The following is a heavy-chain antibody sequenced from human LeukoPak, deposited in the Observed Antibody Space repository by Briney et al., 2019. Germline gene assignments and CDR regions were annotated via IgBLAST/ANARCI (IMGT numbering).Heavy chain of an antibody. CDR3: ARARGSGWYYFDY. Sequence: GGSLRLSCAASGXTVSSNYMSWVRQAPGKGQEWVSLIYSGGSTYYADSVKDRFFISRDNSKNTLYLQMNSLRAEDTAVYYCARARGSGWYYFDYWGQGTLVTVSS. D-gene: IGHD6-19*01. J-gene: IGHJ4*02. CDR2: IYSGGST. V-gene: IGHV3-66*01. CDR1: GXTVSSNY.